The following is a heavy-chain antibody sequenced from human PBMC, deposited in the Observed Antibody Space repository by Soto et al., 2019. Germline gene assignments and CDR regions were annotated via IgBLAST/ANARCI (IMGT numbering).Heavy chain of an antibody. Sequence: APVKVACKXSGYTFTSYGISWVRQATGQGLEWMGWISAYNGNTNYAQKLQGRVTMTTDTSTSTAYMELRSLRSDDTAVYYCARDSLAVGAHPGDYWGQGTLVTVPS. CDR1: GYTFTSYG. D-gene: IGHD1-26*01. CDR2: ISAYNGNT. CDR3: ARDSLAVGAHPGDY. J-gene: IGHJ4*02. V-gene: IGHV1-18*01.